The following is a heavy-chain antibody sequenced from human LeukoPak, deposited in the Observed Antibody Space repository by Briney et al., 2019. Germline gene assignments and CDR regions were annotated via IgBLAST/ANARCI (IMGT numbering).Heavy chain of an antibody. CDR3: ARVNIYYFGMDV. J-gene: IGHJ6*02. D-gene: IGHD1/OR15-1a*01. Sequence: GRSLRLSRAASGFTFSTYAMHWVRPAPGKGLEWVAVIWYEGSNKFYADSGKGRFTISRNNSKDTLYLQMNSLRADDTAVYYCARVNIYYFGMDVWGQGTTVTVSS. CDR1: GFTFSTYA. V-gene: IGHV3-33*01. CDR2: IWYEGSNK.